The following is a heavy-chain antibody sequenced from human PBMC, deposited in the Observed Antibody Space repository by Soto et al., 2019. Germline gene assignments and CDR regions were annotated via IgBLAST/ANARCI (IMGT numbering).Heavy chain of an antibody. CDR1: GYTFTSYG. Sequence: ASVKVSCKASGYTFTSYGISWVRQAPGQGLEWMGWISAYNGNTNYAQKLQGRVTMTTDTSTSTAYMELRSLRSDDTAVYYCARDLGNYYDSSGYTPLGYWGQGTLVTVSS. D-gene: IGHD3-22*01. CDR2: ISAYNGNT. J-gene: IGHJ4*02. CDR3: ARDLGNYYDSSGYTPLGY. V-gene: IGHV1-18*01.